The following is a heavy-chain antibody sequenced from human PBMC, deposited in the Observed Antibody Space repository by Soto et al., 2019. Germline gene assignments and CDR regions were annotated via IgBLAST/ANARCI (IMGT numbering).Heavy chain of an antibody. V-gene: IGHV4-59*01. J-gene: IGHJ4*02. CDR2: IYYNGRT. CDR1: GGSISSYY. Sequence: SETLSLTCTVSGGSISSYYWSWIRQPPGKGLELIGYIYYNGRTNYNPSLKSRVTISVDTSKNQFSLKLSSMTAADTAVYYCARDRYNRGWQFDSWGQGTLVTVSS. D-gene: IGHD6-19*01. CDR3: ARDRYNRGWQFDS.